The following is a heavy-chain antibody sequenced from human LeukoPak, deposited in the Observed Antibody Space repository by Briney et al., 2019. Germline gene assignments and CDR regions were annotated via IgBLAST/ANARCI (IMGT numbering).Heavy chain of an antibody. CDR3: ARNQQLGGHSYYYYGMDV. Sequence: GGSLRLSCVGSGFTSIAYALTWARQAPGKGLEWVSGINGGGVTTYYADPVKGRFTISRDNSKNTLYLQMNSLRADDTAIYYCARNQQLGGHSYYYYGMDVWGQGTTVTVSS. V-gene: IGHV3-23*01. J-gene: IGHJ6*02. D-gene: IGHD3-16*01. CDR1: GFTSIAYA. CDR2: INGGGVTT.